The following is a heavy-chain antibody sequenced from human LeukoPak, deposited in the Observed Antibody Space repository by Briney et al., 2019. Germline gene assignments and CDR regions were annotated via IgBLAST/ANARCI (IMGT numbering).Heavy chain of an antibody. D-gene: IGHD3-9*01. J-gene: IGHJ4*02. CDR1: GFTFSTYG. CDR3: ARDSDYDILTGYSHFDY. Sequence: SGGSLRLSCAASGFTFSTYGMHWVRQAPGKGLEWVAVISYDGSNKYYTDSVKGRFTISRDNAKNSLYLQMNSLRAEDTAVYYCARDSDYDILTGYSHFDYWGQGTLVTVSS. V-gene: IGHV3-30*03. CDR2: ISYDGSNK.